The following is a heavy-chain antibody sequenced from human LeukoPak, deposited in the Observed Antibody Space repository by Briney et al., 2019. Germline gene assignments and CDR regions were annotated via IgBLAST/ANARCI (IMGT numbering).Heavy chain of an antibody. V-gene: IGHV3-9*01. D-gene: IGHD6-19*01. Sequence: GGSLRLSCAASGFTFDDYAMHWVRQAPGKGLEWVSGISWNSGSIGYADSVKGRFTISRDNAKNSLYLQMNSLRAEDTALYYCAKAAPTYSSGWSVALECYFDYWGPGTLVTVSS. J-gene: IGHJ4*02. CDR1: GFTFDDYA. CDR2: ISWNSGSI. CDR3: AKAAPTYSSGWSVALECYFDY.